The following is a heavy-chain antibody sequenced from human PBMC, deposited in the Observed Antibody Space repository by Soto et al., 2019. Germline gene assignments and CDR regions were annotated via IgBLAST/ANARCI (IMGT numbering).Heavy chain of an antibody. J-gene: IGHJ4*02. D-gene: IGHD1-26*01. CDR2: ITVAGGGI. Sequence: EVQLLESGGGLAQPGGSLRLSCAASGFAFSSSAMAWIRQTPGKGLQWVSAITVAGGGIYYADSVKGRFTISRDNSKKTLYLQMNNLSAEDTAQYFCAKWPPSPKMGVTSHWGQGTLVTVSS. CDR3: AKWPPSPKMGVTSH. CDR1: GFAFSSSA. V-gene: IGHV3-23*01.